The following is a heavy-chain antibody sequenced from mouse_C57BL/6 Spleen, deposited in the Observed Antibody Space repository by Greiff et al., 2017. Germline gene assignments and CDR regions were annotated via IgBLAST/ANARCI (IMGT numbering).Heavy chain of an antibody. CDR3: ARGPPYYGSSYGAMDY. CDR1: GFTFSDYY. D-gene: IGHD1-1*01. J-gene: IGHJ4*01. Sequence: EVQLVESEGGLVQPGSSMKLSCTASGFTFSDYYMAWVRQVPEKGLEWVANINYDGSSTYYLDSLKSRFIISRDNAKNILYLQMSSLKSEDTATYYCARGPPYYGSSYGAMDYWGQGTSVTVSS. CDR2: INYDGSST. V-gene: IGHV5-16*01.